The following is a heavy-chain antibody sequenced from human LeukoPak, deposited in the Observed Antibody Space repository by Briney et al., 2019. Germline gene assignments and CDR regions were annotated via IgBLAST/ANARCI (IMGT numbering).Heavy chain of an antibody. CDR2: ISGSSGGT. J-gene: IGHJ6*02. D-gene: IGHD2-2*01. V-gene: IGHV3-23*01. Sequence: GGSLRLSCAVSGFIFSSYAMNWVRQAPGKGLEWVSTISGSSGGTYYPDSVKGRFTISRDNPKNTLYLQMNSLRADDTAVYYCAKDSAVVPAAPYGMDVWGQGTTVTVSS. CDR1: GFIFSSYA. CDR3: AKDSAVVPAAPYGMDV.